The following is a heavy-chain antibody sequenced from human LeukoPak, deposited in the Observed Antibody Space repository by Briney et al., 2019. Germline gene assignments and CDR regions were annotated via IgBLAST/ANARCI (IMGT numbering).Heavy chain of an antibody. CDR2: TYYRSKWYD. CDR3: ARDHLGGNGETSPFDY. Sequence: SQTLSLTCAISGDSVSSKSAAWNWIRQSPSRGLEWLGRTYYRSKWYDDYAEPVKSRITIKSDTSKNQFSLQLNSVTPEDTAVYYCARDHLGGNGETSPFDYWGQGTLVTVSS. V-gene: IGHV6-1*01. J-gene: IGHJ4*02. D-gene: IGHD3-10*01. CDR1: GDSVSSKSAA.